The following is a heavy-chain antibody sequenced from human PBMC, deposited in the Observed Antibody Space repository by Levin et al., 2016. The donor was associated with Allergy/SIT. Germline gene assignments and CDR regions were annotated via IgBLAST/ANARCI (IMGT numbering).Heavy chain of an antibody. CDR1: GDSVSSDSAA. V-gene: IGHV6-1*01. CDR2: TFYRSTWHH. J-gene: IGHJ5*02. CDR3: AREGLRTHRAGSSSVWYWTLWFDP. Sequence: SETLSLTCAISGDSVSSDSAAWSWIRQSPSRGLEWLGRTFYRSTWHHDSAISVKGRITINTDTSKNQFSLQLNSVTPEDTAVYYCAREGLRTHRAGSSSVWYWTLWFDPWGQGTLVTVSS. D-gene: IGHD6-19*01.